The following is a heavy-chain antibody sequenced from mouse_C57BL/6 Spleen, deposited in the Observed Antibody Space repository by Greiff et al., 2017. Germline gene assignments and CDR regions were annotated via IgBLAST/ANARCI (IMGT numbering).Heavy chain of an antibody. CDR1: GYTFTSYW. D-gene: IGHD2-5*01. CDR2: IYPGSGST. CDR3: ARSGAYYSNYYAMDY. Sequence: QVQLQQPGAELVKPGASVKMSCKASGYTFTSYWITWVKQRPGQGLEWIGDIYPGSGSTNYNEKFKTTATLTVDTSSSTAYMQLSSLTAEDSAVYYCARSGAYYSNYYAMDYWGQGTSVTVSS. V-gene: IGHV1-55*01. J-gene: IGHJ4*01.